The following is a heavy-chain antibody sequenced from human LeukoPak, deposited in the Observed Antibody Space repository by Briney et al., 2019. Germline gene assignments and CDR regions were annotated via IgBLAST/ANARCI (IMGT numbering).Heavy chain of an antibody. CDR1: GSSFTSYW. J-gene: IGHJ5*02. CDR3: ARLEMATDWGYNWFDP. V-gene: IGHV5-51*01. CDR2: IYPGDSDT. Sequence: GESLKISCQGSGSSFTSYWIGWVRQLPGKGLEWMGIIYPGDSDTRYSPSFQGQVTISADKSISTAYLQWSSLKASDTAMYYCARLEMATDWGYNWFDPWGQGTLVTVSS. D-gene: IGHD5-24*01.